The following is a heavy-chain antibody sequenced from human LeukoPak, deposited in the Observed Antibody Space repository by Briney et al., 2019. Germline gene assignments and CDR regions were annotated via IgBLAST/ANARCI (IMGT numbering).Heavy chain of an antibody. CDR3: ARGEYCSSTSCYVRWFDP. J-gene: IGHJ5*02. V-gene: IGHV4-34*01. CDR1: GGSFSGYY. D-gene: IGHD2-2*01. Sequence: PSETLSLTCAVYGGSFSGYYWSWIRQPPGKGLEWIGEINHSGSINYNPSLKSRVTISVDTSKNQFSLKLSSVTAADTAVYYCARGEYCSSTSCYVRWFDPWGQGTLVTVSS. CDR2: INHSGSI.